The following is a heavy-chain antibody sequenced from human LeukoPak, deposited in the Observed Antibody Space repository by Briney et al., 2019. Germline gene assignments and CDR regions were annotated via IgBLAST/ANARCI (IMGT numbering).Heavy chain of an antibody. CDR3: ARLANYDFWSGYSYYYYMDV. J-gene: IGHJ6*03. CDR1: GGSISSYY. V-gene: IGHV4-4*07. D-gene: IGHD3-3*01. CDR2: IYTSGST. Sequence: SETLSLTCTVSGGSISSYYWSWIRQPAGKGLEWIGRIYTSGSTNYNPSLKSRVTMSVDTSKNQFSLKLSSVTAADTAVYYCARLANYDFWSGYSYYYYMDVWGKGTTVTVSS.